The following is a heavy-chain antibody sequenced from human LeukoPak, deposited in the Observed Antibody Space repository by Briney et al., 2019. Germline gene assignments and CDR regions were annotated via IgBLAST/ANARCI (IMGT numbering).Heavy chain of an antibody. CDR2: ITPIFGTA. D-gene: IGHD2-2*02. J-gene: IGHJ6*03. Sequence: ASVKVSCKASGGTFSSYAISWVRQAPGQGLEWMGGITPIFGTANYAQKFQGRVTITADESTSTAYMELSSLRSEDTAVYYCARGNCSSTSCYIRSYYYMDVWGKGTTVTVSS. CDR3: ARGNCSSTSCYIRSYYYMDV. CDR1: GGTFSSYA. V-gene: IGHV1-69*13.